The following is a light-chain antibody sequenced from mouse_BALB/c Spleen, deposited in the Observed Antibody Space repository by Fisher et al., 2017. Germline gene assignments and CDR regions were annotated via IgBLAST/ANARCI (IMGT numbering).Light chain of an antibody. V-gene: IGKV4-57-1*01. CDR3: QQWSSNPFT. Sequence: DIVLTQSPAIMSASLGERVTMTCTASSSVSSSYLHWYQQKSGASPKLWIYSTSNLASGVPARFSGSGSGTSYSLTISSMEAEDAATYYCQQWSSNPFTFGSGTKLEIK. CDR2: STS. J-gene: IGKJ4*01. CDR1: SSVSSSY.